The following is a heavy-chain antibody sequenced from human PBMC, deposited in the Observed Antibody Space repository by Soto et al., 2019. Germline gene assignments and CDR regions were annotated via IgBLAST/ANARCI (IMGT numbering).Heavy chain of an antibody. Sequence: ESLNISCAASGFTFSIYAMSWARQAPGKGLEWVSVIDTSGGITYTDSVKGRFTISRDNSKNTLYLQMNSLRVEDTAVYYCVRQRKLGFWGQGTTVTVYS. CDR3: VRQRKLGF. CDR1: GFTFSIYA. D-gene: IGHD6-6*01. V-gene: IGHV3-23*01. J-gene: IGHJ6*02. CDR2: IDTSGGIT.